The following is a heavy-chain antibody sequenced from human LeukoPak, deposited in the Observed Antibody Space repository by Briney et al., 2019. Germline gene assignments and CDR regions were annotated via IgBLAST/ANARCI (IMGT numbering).Heavy chain of an antibody. CDR3: ARDQTGSLDY. CDR2: IKQDGSTR. J-gene: IGHJ4*02. V-gene: IGHV3-7*01. Sequence: GGSLRLSCAASGFTFSNTWMARVRQAPGKGLEWVANIKQDGSTRHYVDSVKGRFTISRDNAKKSLYLQMNSLRAEDTAVYYCARDQTGSLDYWGQGTLVTVSS. D-gene: IGHD1-26*01. CDR1: GFTFSNTW.